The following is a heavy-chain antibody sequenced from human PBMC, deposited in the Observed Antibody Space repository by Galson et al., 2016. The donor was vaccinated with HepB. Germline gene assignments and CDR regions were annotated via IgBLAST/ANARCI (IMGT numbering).Heavy chain of an antibody. J-gene: IGHJ6*02. Sequence: PALVTPTQTLTLTCTFSGFSISTNGMCVSWIRQPPGKALEWLARIDWDDDKDYSTSLKTRLTISKDTSKNQVVLTMTNMDPVDTATYYCARIRRYDFWSGSRPYYRAMDIWGQGTTVTVSS. D-gene: IGHD3-3*01. CDR2: IDWDDDK. CDR1: GFSISTNGMC. V-gene: IGHV2-70*11. CDR3: ARIRRYDFWSGSRPYYRAMDI.